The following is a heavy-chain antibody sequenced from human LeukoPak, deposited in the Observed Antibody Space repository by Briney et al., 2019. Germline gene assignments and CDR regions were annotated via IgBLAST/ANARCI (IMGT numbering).Heavy chain of an antibody. CDR1: GFTFSTYW. J-gene: IGHJ6*02. V-gene: IGHV3-74*01. CDR3: VRVVTTLIHYGMDV. Sequence: GGSLRLSCAASGFTFSTYWMHWVRQAPGKGLVWVSCINSDGSSTTYADSVKGRFTISRDNAKNTLYLQMNSLRAEDTAVYYCVRVVTTLIHYGMDVWGQGTTVTVSS. CDR2: INSDGSST. D-gene: IGHD4-11*01.